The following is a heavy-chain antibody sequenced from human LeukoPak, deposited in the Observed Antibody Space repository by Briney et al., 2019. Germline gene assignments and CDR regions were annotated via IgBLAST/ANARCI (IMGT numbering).Heavy chain of an antibody. CDR1: GFTFSSYE. Sequence: GGSLRLSCAASGFTFSSYEMNWVRHAPGKGLEWVSGISWNSGSIGYADSVKGRFTISRDNAKNSLYLQMNSLRAEDMALYYCAKVGAGYSSGWTYFDYWGRGTLVTVSS. CDR2: ISWNSGSI. CDR3: AKVGAGYSSGWTYFDY. D-gene: IGHD6-19*01. J-gene: IGHJ4*02. V-gene: IGHV3-9*03.